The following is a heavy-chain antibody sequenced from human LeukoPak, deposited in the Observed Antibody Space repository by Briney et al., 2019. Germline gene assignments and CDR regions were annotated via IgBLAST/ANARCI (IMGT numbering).Heavy chain of an antibody. J-gene: IGHJ4*02. V-gene: IGHV3-48*03. CDR1: GFTFSSYE. CDR3: AFGSGWYFDY. D-gene: IGHD6-19*01. CDR2: ISSSGSTI. Sequence: GGSLRLSCAASGFTFSSYEMNWVRQAPGKGLEWVSYISSSGSTIYYADSVKGRFTISRDNAKNSLYLQMNSLRAEDTAVCYCAFGSGWYFDYWGQGTLVTVSS.